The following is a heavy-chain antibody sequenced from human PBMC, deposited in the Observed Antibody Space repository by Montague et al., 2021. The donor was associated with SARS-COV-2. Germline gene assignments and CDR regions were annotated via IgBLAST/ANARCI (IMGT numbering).Heavy chain of an antibody. D-gene: IGHD5-12*01. Sequence: SETLSLTCDFAGGSFRDYAWSWIRQSPGKGLEWIGYIYYSGSTKYNPSLKSRVTISVDTSKNQMSLRLNSVTAADTAVYYCAGDRGRFWHFDLWGRGTLVTVSS. CDR2: IYYSGST. J-gene: IGHJ2*01. V-gene: IGHV4-59*01. CDR1: GGSFRDYA. CDR3: AGDRGRFWHFDL.